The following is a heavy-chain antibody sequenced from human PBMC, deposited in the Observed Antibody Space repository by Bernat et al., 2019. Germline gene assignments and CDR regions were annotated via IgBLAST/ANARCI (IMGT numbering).Heavy chain of an antibody. CDR3: ARRLCTMSSCGFDS. D-gene: IGHD3-22*01. V-gene: IGHV5-10-1*03. Sequence: EVQLVQSGAEVKKPGESLTISCQVSGYNFLNYWITWVRQVPGKGLEWMGRLDPSDSYTTYSPAFEGHVTISADKSINTAYVKWGSLKSSDSGIYFCARRLCTMSSCGFDSWGQGTLVTVSS. J-gene: IGHJ5*01. CDR1: GYNFLNYW. CDR2: LDPSDSYT.